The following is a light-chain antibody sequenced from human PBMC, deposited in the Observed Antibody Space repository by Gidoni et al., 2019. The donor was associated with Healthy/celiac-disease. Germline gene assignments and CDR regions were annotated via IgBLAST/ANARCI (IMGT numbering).Light chain of an antibody. CDR2: AAS. CDR3: QQSYSTLWT. Sequence: DIQMTQSPSSLSASVGDRVTIACRASQRISSYLHWYQQKPGKAPQLLNYAASSLQSGVPTRFSGSGSGADFTLTISRLQPEDFANYYRQQSYSTLWTFGQGTKVEIK. J-gene: IGKJ1*01. V-gene: IGKV1-39*01. CDR1: QRISSY.